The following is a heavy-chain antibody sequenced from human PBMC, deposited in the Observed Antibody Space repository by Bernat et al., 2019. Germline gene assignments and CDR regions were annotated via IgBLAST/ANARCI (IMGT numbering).Heavy chain of an antibody. CDR2: IIPIFGTA. V-gene: IGHV1-69*12. Sequence: QVQLVQSGAEVKKPGSSVKVSCKASGGTFSSYAISWVRQAPGQGLEWMGGIIPIFGTANYEQKFQGRVTIAADESTSTAYMELSILRSEDTAVYYCARGSSSGWYASFDYWGQGTLVTVSS. CDR3: ARGSSSGWYASFDY. CDR1: GGTFSSYA. J-gene: IGHJ4*02. D-gene: IGHD6-19*01.